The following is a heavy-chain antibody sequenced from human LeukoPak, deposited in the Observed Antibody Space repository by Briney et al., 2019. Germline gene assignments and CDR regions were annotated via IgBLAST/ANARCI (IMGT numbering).Heavy chain of an antibody. CDR2: IYISGST. Sequence: SQTLSLTCTVSGGSISSGSYYWSWIRQPAGKGLEWIGRIYISGSTNYNPSLKSRVTISVDTSKNQFSLKLSSVTAADPAVYYCARGGGTGDWFDPWGQGTLVTVSS. D-gene: IGHD7-27*01. CDR3: ARGGGTGDWFDP. V-gene: IGHV4-61*02. CDR1: GGSISSGSYY. J-gene: IGHJ5*02.